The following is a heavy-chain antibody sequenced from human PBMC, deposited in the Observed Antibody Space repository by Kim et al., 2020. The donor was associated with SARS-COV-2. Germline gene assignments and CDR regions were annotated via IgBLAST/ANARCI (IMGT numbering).Heavy chain of an antibody. Sequence: GALRLSCAASGFNFGGYGMSWVRQAPGKGLEWVSGIAPASDTTYYADSVKGRFSISRDNSKNTLFLQMKSLRAEDTAVYYCAKRADSNGGYVEDYWGQGILVTVSS. CDR3: AKRADSNGGYVEDY. V-gene: IGHV3-23*01. J-gene: IGHJ4*02. CDR1: GFNFGGYG. D-gene: IGHD5-12*01. CDR2: IAPASDTT.